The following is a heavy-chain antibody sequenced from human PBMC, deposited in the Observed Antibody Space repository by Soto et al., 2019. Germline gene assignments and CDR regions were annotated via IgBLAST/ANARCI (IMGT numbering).Heavy chain of an antibody. CDR2: IDPSDSYT. D-gene: IGHD3-22*01. V-gene: IGHV5-10-1*01. J-gene: IGHJ6*02. CDR3: ARRNYYYDSSGYYSYYYYGMDV. CDR1: GYSFTSYR. Sequence: GESLKISCKGSGYSFTSYRISWVRQMPGKGLEWMGRIDPSDSYTNYSPSFQGHVTISADKSISTAYLQWSSLKASDTAMYYCARRNYYYDSSGYYSYYYYGMDVWGQGTTVTVSS.